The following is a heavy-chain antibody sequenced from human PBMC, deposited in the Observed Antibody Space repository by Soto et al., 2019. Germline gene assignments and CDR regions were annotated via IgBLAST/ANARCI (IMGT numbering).Heavy chain of an antibody. J-gene: IGHJ4*02. CDR2: IKSKTDGGTT. Sequence: GGSLRLSCAASGFTFSNAWMSWVRQAPGKGLEWVGRIKSKTDGGTTDYAAPMKGRFTILRDDSKNTLYLQMNSLKTEDTAVYYCLLTGSYCSSTSCFFLDYWGQGTLVTVSS. V-gene: IGHV3-15*01. D-gene: IGHD2-2*01. CDR1: GFTFSNAW. CDR3: LLTGSYCSSTSCFFLDY.